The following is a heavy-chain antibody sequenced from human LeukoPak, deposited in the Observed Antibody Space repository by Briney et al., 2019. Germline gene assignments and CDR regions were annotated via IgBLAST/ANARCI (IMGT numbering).Heavy chain of an antibody. CDR1: GFTFRTYT. CDR2: ISHDGSIR. J-gene: IGHJ4*02. Sequence: GGSLRLSCATSGFTFRTYTLNWVRQAPGKGLEWLLYISHDGSIRYYADSVKGRFNISRDNAKNSLYLQMNSLRAEDTAVYYCARDSKYAFDYWGQGTWSPSPQ. CDR3: ARDSKYAFDY. D-gene: IGHD2-2*01. V-gene: IGHV3-48*03.